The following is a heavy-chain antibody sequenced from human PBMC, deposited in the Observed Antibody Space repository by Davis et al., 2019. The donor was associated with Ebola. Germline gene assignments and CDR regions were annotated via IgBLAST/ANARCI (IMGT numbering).Heavy chain of an antibody. CDR1: GGPISSSGFY. Sequence: SETLSLTCTVSGGPISSSGFYWGWIRQSPGKGLEWIGSIYYTGSTYYNPSLKGRVTISVDTSKNQFSLKLRSVTAADTAVYYCARQGWSGYSLRHWLDPWGRGTLVTVSS. CDR3: ARQGWSGYSLRHWLDP. D-gene: IGHD3-3*01. V-gene: IGHV4-39*01. J-gene: IGHJ5*02. CDR2: IYYTGST.